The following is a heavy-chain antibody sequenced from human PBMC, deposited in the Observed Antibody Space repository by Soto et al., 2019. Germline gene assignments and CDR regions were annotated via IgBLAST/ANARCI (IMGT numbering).Heavy chain of an antibody. V-gene: IGHV3-30*18. Sequence: HPGGSLRLSCAASGFSFSNYGMHWVRQAPGKGLEWVAVISYDGSSKYHADSVKGRFTISRDNSKNTLHLQMNSLRAEDTAVYYCSKDRRGGRAVLDSWGRGTPVTVSS. CDR3: SKDRRGGRAVLDS. J-gene: IGHJ4*02. CDR2: ISYDGSSK. D-gene: IGHD2-8*01. CDR1: GFSFSNYG.